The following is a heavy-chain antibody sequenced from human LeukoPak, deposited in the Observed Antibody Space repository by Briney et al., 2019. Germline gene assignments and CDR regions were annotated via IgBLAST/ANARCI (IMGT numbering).Heavy chain of an antibody. CDR3: ARRNGYNAGALDFDY. J-gene: IGHJ4*02. CDR2: IQPGDSDT. D-gene: IGHD5-24*01. Sequence: GESLRISCKGSGYSFTSYWISWVRQMPGKGLEWMGIIQPGDSDTAYSPSFQGQVTISADKSITTAYLQWSSLKASDTAMYYCARRNGYNAGALDFDYWGQGTLVTVSS. CDR1: GYSFTSYW. V-gene: IGHV5-51*01.